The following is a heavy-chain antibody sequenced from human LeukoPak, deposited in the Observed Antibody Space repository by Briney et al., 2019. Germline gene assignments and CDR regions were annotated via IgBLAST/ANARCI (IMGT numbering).Heavy chain of an antibody. CDR1: GFTVSSNY. D-gene: IGHD3-10*01. CDR2: IYSGGNT. J-gene: IGHJ4*02. CDR3: ARDRRGEYFGSGSYSN. Sequence: GGSLRLSCAASGFTVSSNYMSWVRQAPGKGLAWVSVIYSGGNTYYADSVKGRFTISRDNSKNTLYLQMNSLRAEDTAIYYCARDRRGEYFGSGSYSNWGQGTLVTVSS. V-gene: IGHV3-66*02.